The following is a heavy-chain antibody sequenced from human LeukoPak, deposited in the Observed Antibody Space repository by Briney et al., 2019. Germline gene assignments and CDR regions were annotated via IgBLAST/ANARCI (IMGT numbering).Heavy chain of an antibody. V-gene: IGHV3-21*01. CDR2: ISSSSSYI. CDR3: AGAGTTYNWFDP. CDR1: GFTFSSYI. D-gene: IGHD1-1*01. Sequence: GRSLRLSCAASGFTFSSYIMNWGRQAAGKWLHWVSSISSSSSYIYYADSVKGRFTISRDNAKNSLYLQMNSLRAEDTAVYYCAGAGTTYNWFDPWGQGTLVTVSS. J-gene: IGHJ5*02.